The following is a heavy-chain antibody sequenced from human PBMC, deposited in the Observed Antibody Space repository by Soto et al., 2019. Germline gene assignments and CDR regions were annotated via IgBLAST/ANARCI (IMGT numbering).Heavy chain of an antibody. CDR1: GFTFDDYA. CDR3: ARDSSGWDGFDI. V-gene: IGHV3-9*01. CDR2: ITWNSGTI. J-gene: IGHJ3*02. D-gene: IGHD6-19*01. Sequence: EVQLVESGGGLVQPGRSLRLSCTVSGFTFDDYAMHWVRQAPGKGLEWVSGITWNSGTIGYADSVKGRFTICRDKAKNSLYLQMNSLSAEDTALYYCARDSSGWDGFDIWGQGTMVIVSS.